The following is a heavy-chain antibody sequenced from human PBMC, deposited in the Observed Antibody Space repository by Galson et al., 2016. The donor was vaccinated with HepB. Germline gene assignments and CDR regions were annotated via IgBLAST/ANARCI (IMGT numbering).Heavy chain of an antibody. D-gene: IGHD6-13*01. Sequence: PALVKPTQTLTLTCTFSGFSVSTNGVGVGWIRQPPGKALEWLALFYWDDDIYYSPSLESRLTITQDTSKNQVVLTMTNMDPVDAATYYCAHRRNLAAPGPIKSNYFDPWGQGILVTVSS. V-gene: IGHV2-5*02. CDR1: GFSVSTNGVG. CDR2: FYWDDDI. J-gene: IGHJ5*02. CDR3: AHRRNLAAPGPIKSNYFDP.